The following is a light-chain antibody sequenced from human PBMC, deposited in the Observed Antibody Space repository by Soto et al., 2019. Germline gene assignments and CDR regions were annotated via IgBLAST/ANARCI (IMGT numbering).Light chain of an antibody. CDR2: EVS. J-gene: IGLJ3*02. CDR1: SSDVDVGGYNY. Sequence: QSVLTQPASVSGSPGQSITISCTGTSSDVDVGGYNYVSWYQQHPGKAPKLMIYEVSNRPSGVSNRFSGSKSGNTASLTISGVQAEDEADYYCSSYTSSATGVFGGGTKLTVL. CDR3: SSYTSSATGV. V-gene: IGLV2-14*01.